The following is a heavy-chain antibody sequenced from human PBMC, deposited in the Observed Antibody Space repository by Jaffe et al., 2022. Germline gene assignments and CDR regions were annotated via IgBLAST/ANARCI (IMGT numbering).Heavy chain of an antibody. D-gene: IGHD2-2*01. CDR3: AKATKSSCSQTRCYGFDY. Sequence: EVQLLESGGGLVQPGGSLRLSCVASGFTFTSYAMSWVRQAPGKGLEWVSANSGGRSSTYHADSVKGRFTISTDNSRNTLYLQMNSLRVEDTAVYYCAKATKSSCSQTRCYGFDYWGLGTVVTVSS. V-gene: IGHV3-23*01. CDR1: GFTFTSYA. J-gene: IGHJ4*02. CDR2: NSGGRSST.